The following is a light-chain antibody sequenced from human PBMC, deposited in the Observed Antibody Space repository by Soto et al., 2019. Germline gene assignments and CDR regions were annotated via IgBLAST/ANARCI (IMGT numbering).Light chain of an antibody. CDR3: SSYKSSSTYV. CDR2: EVS. Sequence: QSALTQPASVSGSPGQSITISCTGTSSDVGGYNYVSWYQQHPGKAPKLMIYEVSNRPSGVSNRFSGSKSGNTASLTISGLQAEDEADYYSSSYKSSSTYVFGTGTKVPS. V-gene: IGLV2-14*01. CDR1: SSDVGGYNY. J-gene: IGLJ1*01.